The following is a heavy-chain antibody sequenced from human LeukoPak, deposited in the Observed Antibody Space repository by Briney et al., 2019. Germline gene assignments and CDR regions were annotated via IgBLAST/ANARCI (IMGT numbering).Heavy chain of an antibody. D-gene: IGHD4-23*01. Sequence: PSETLSLTCTVSGVPISSSTYYWAWIRQPPGKGLEWIGEINHSGSTNYNPSLKSRVTISVDTSKNQFSLKLSSVTAADTAVYYCARRVKLRWFANDAFVIWGQGTMVTVSS. V-gene: IGHV4-39*07. CDR3: ARRVKLRWFANDAFVI. CDR1: GVPISSSTYY. J-gene: IGHJ3*02. CDR2: INHSGST.